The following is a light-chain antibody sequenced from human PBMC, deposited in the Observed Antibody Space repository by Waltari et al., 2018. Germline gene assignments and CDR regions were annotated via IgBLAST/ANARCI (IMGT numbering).Light chain of an antibody. J-gene: IGKJ1*01. CDR2: GAS. CDR3: QQYGSTPRT. V-gene: IGKV3-20*01. CDR1: QSVSSNY. Sequence: IVLKQSPGTLSLSPGERATLSCRASQSVSSNYLAWYQQRPGQSPTFLIYGASSRATGIPDRCSGSGSGTDFSLTIRRLEPEDFAVYYCQQYGSTPRTFGQGTKVEIK.